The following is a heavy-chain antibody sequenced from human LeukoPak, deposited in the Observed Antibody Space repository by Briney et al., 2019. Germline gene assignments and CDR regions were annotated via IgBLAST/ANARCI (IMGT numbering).Heavy chain of an antibody. Sequence: SETLSLTCTVSGGSISSYYWSWIRQPPGRGLEWIGYIYYSGSTNYNPSLKSRVTISVDTSKNQFSLKLSSVTAADTAVYYCARLIMVPGNFDYWGQGTLVTVSS. CDR1: GGSISSYY. CDR3: ARLIMVPGNFDY. J-gene: IGHJ4*02. CDR2: IYYSGST. V-gene: IGHV4-59*01. D-gene: IGHD3-10*01.